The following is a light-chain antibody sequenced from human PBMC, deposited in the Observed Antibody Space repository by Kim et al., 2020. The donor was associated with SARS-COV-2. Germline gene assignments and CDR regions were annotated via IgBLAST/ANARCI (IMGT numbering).Light chain of an antibody. CDR2: GKN. V-gene: IGLV3-19*01. CDR3: NSRDSNDNVV. J-gene: IGLJ2*01. CDR1: SLRSYY. Sequence: SSELTQDPAVSVALGQTVRITCQGDSLRSYYATWYQQKPGQALILVIYGKNNRPSGLPDRFSCSSSGNTASLTISGTQAGDEADYYCNSRDSNDNVVFGGGTQLTVL.